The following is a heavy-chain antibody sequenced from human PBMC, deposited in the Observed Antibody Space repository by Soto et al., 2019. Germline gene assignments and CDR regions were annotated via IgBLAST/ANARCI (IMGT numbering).Heavy chain of an antibody. Sequence: SETLSLTCTVSGRSISSSSYFWGWIRQPPGKGLEWIGSIYYSGGTYYNPSLKSRVTISVDTSKNQFSLRLSSVTAADTAVYYCASVNILTGYYLDHSGQGTLVTVS. CDR1: GRSISSSSYF. J-gene: IGHJ4*02. D-gene: IGHD3-9*01. CDR3: ASVNILTGYYLDH. V-gene: IGHV4-39*01. CDR2: IYYSGGT.